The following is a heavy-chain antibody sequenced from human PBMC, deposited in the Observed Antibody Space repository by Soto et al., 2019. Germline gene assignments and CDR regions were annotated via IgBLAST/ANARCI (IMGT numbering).Heavy chain of an antibody. CDR2: IIPIFGTA. D-gene: IGHD3-22*01. V-gene: IGHV1-69*13. CDR1: GGTFSSYA. CDR3: ARGIADYYDSSGYYYNFDY. J-gene: IGHJ4*02. Sequence: SVKVSCKASGGTFSSYAISWVRQAPGQGLGWMGGIIPIFGTANYAQKFQGRVTITADESTSTAYMELSSLRSEDTAVYYCARGIADYYDSSGYYYNFDYWGQGTLVTVSS.